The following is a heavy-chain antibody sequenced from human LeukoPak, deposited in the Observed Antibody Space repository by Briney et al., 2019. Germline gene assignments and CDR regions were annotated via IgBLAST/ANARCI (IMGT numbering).Heavy chain of an antibody. V-gene: IGHV3-48*04. D-gene: IGHD4-17*01. CDR1: GFTFSTNS. Sequence: GGSLRLSCAASGFTFSTNSMNWVRQAPSKGLEWVSYVSGSSDIISYADSVKGRFTISRDNAKNSLYLQINSLRAEDTAVYYCARGRNHGEGDYWGQGTLVTVSS. CDR3: ARGRNHGEGDY. CDR2: VSGSSDII. J-gene: IGHJ4*02.